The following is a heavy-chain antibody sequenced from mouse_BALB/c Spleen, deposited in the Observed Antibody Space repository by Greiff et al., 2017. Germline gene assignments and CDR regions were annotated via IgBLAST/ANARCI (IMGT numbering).Heavy chain of an antibody. J-gene: IGHJ1*01. D-gene: IGHD2-14*01. CDR2: SRNKANDYTT. Sequence: EVKLMESGGGLVQPGGSLRLSCATSGFTFSDFYMGWVRQPPGKRLEWIAASRNKANDYTTEYSASVKGRFIVSRDTSQSILYLQMNALRAEDTAIYYCARDAGRYDGGRYFDVWGAGTTVTVSS. CDR3: ARDAGRYDGGRYFDV. CDR1: GFTFSDFY. V-gene: IGHV7-1*02.